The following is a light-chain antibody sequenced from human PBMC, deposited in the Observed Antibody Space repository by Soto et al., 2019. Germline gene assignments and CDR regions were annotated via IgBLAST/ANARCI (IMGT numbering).Light chain of an antibody. V-gene: IGLV2-14*01. CDR3: SSYTRTSTLVV. CDR2: EVT. J-gene: IGLJ1*01. Sequence: LTQPASVSGSPGQSITISCTGTSSDVGPYKYVSWYQQLPGTAPKLMIYEVTNRPSGVSNRFSGSKSGNTASLTISGLQAEDEADYYCSSYTRTSTLVVFGTGTKVTVL. CDR1: SSDVGPYKY.